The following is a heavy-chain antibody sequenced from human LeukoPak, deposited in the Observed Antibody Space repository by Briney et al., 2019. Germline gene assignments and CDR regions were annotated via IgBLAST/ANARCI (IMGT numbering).Heavy chain of an antibody. D-gene: IGHD3-22*01. J-gene: IGHJ3*02. CDR2: ISYDGSNK. CDR3: ARERHYDSSGYTYLDAFDI. CDR1: GFTFSSYA. Sequence: QPGRSLRLSCAASGFTFSSYAMHWVRQAPGKGLEWVAVISYDGSNKYYADSVKGRFTISRDNSKNTLYLQMNSLRAEDTAVYYCARERHYDSSGYTYLDAFDIWGQGTMVTVSS. V-gene: IGHV3-30-3*01.